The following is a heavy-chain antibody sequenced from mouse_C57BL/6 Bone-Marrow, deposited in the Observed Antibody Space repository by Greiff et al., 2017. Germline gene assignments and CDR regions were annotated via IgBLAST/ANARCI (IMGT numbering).Heavy chain of an antibody. D-gene: IGHD2-3*01. V-gene: IGHV1-82*01. CDR3: ARGSGWLLPFDY. Sequence: QVQLQQSGPELVKPGASVKISCKASGYAFSSSWMNWVKQRPGKGLEWIGRIYPGDGDINYNGKFKGKATLTADNSSSTAYMQLSSLTYEDSAVYVCARGSGWLLPFDYWGQGTTLTVSS. CDR1: GYAFSSSW. J-gene: IGHJ2*01. CDR2: IYPGDGDI.